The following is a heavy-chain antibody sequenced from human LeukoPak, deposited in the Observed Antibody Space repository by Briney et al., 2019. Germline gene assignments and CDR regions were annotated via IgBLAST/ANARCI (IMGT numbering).Heavy chain of an antibody. CDR2: VGTAGDT. V-gene: IGHV3-13*01. CDR3: VREDSGSHSDAFDL. D-gene: IGHD6-19*01. J-gene: IGHJ3*01. Sequence: GGSLRLSCAASGFSFSTYDMHWVRQRPGKGLEWVAIVGTAGDTYYPGSVKGRFTISRDNVRRSLYLEMSSLTAGDTAIYFCVREDSGSHSDAFDLWGQGAVATVSS. CDR1: GFSFSTYD.